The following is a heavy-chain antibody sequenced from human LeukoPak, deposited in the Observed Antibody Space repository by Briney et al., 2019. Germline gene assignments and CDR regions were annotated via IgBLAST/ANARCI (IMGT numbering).Heavy chain of an antibody. Sequence: PSETLSLTCTVSGGSISSSSYYWGWIRQPPGKGLEWIGSIYYSGSTYYNPSLKSRVTISVDKSKNQFSLKLSSVTAADTAVYYCARGRAAAGTAVDYWGQGTLVTVSS. CDR1: GGSISSSSYY. J-gene: IGHJ4*02. V-gene: IGHV4-39*07. D-gene: IGHD6-13*01. CDR2: IYYSGST. CDR3: ARGRAAAGTAVDY.